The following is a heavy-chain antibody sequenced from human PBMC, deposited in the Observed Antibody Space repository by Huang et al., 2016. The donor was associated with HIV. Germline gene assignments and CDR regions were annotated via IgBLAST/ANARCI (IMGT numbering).Heavy chain of an antibody. J-gene: IGHJ5*02. CDR2: ISYDGRSD. Sequence: QVQLVESGGGVVQPGTSLRLSCAASGFIFSNFAMHWVRQAPGKVLEWVAVISYDGRSDRYSDSAKGRFTISRDNDKNTLSLEMNRLRQDDTAVYYCAKESRWFSDFDQWGQGTLVTVSS. D-gene: IGHD2-15*01. V-gene: IGHV3-30*04. CDR3: AKESRWFSDFDQ. CDR1: GFIFSNFA.